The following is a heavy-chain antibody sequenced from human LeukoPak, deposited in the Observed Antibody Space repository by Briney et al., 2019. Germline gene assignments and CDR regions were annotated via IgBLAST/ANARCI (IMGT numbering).Heavy chain of an antibody. V-gene: IGHV3-23*01. CDR3: ARGLNWFDP. CDR2: ISGSGGST. Sequence: TGGSLRLSCAASGFTFSSYAMSWVRQAPGKGLEWVSAISGSGGSTYYADSVKGRFTISRDNAKNSLYLQMNSLRAEDTAVYYCARGLNWFDPWGQGTLVTVSA. CDR1: GFTFSSYA. J-gene: IGHJ5*02.